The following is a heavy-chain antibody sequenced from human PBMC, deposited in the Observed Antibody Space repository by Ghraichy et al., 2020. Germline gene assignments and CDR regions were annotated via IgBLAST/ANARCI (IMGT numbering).Heavy chain of an antibody. CDR2: ISSSSTYI. V-gene: IGHV3-21*01. D-gene: IGHD5-12*01. J-gene: IGHJ4*02. CDR3: ARASGSFDY. CDR1: GFTFSSYS. Sequence: GGSLRLSCAASGFTFSSYSMKWVRQAPGKGLEWVSSISSSSTYIYYADSARGRFTISRDNAKNSLYLQMNSLRVEDTAVYYCARASGSFDYWGQGTLVTVSS.